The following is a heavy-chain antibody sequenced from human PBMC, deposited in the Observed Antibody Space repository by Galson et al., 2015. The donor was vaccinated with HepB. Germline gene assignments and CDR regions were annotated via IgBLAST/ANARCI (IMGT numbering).Heavy chain of an antibody. CDR2: IIPIFGTA. J-gene: IGHJ5*02. V-gene: IGHV1-69*13. Sequence: SVKVSCKASGGTFSSYAISWVRQAPGQGLEWMGGIIPIFGTANYAQKFQGRVTIAADESTSTAYMELSSLKASDTAMYYCARLGYCSSTSCFEERQVFDPWGQGTLVTVSS. CDR1: GGTFSSYA. CDR3: ARLGYCSSTSCFEERQVFDP. D-gene: IGHD2-2*01.